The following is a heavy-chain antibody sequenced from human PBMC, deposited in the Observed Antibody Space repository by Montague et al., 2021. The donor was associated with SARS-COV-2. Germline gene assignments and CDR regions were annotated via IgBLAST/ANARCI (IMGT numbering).Heavy chain of an antibody. CDR2: IYYSGST. Sequence: SETLSLTCTVSGGSNSSYYWSWIRQHPGKGLEWIGYIYYSGSTNYNPSLKSRVTISVDTSKNQFSLKLSSVTAADTAVYYCTRYYYDSSGYYSTPVLDYWGQGTLVTVSS. V-gene: IGHV4-59*01. D-gene: IGHD3-22*01. CDR3: TRYYYDSSGYYSTPVLDY. J-gene: IGHJ4*02. CDR1: GGSNSSYY.